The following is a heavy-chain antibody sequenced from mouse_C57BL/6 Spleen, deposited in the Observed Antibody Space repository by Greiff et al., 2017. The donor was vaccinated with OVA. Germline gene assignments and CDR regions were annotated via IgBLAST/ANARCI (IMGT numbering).Heavy chain of an antibody. V-gene: IGHV6-6*01. J-gene: IGHJ4*01. CDR1: GFTFTDAW. CDR3: TRTAQATVYAMDY. Sequence: EVKVEESGGGLVQPGGSMKLSCAASGFTFTDAWMDWVRQSPEKGLEWVAEIRNKANNHATYYAESVKGRFTISRDDSKSSLYLQLISFRAADTGIYYCTRTAQATVYAMDYWGQGTSVTVSS. D-gene: IGHD3-2*02. CDR2: IRNKANNHAT.